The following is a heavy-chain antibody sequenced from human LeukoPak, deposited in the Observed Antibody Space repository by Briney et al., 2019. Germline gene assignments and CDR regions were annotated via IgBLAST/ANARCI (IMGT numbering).Heavy chain of an antibody. Sequence: GGSLRLSCAASGFTFSGSAMHWVRQASGKGLEWVGRIRSKANSYATAYAASVKGRFTISRDDSKNTLYLQMNSLKTEDTAVYYCTTDLREIQLWTPWYYYYGMDVWGQGTTVTVSS. D-gene: IGHD5-18*01. CDR3: TTDLREIQLWTPWYYYYGMDV. J-gene: IGHJ6*02. CDR2: IRSKANSYAT. V-gene: IGHV3-73*01. CDR1: GFTFSGSA.